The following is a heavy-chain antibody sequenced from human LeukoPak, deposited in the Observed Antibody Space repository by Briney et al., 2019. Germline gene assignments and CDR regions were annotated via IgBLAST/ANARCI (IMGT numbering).Heavy chain of an antibody. D-gene: IGHD1-14*01. CDR3: ARDITY. V-gene: IGHV3-48*02. J-gene: IGHJ4*02. Sequence: GGSLRLSCAASGFTFSSYNMNWVRQAPGKGPEWVSHISSSGSTIYSADSVKGRFIISRDNAKNFLYLQMNSLRDEDSAVYYCARDITYWRQGTLVTVSS. CDR2: ISSSGSTI. CDR1: GFTFSSYN.